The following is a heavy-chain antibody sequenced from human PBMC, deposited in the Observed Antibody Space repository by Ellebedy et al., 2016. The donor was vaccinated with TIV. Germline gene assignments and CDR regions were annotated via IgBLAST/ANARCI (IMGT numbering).Heavy chain of an antibody. CDR1: GGSISSSNW. CDR3: ARTFVVVTGPMCWFDP. Sequence: MPGGSLRLSCAVPGGSISSSNWWSWVRQPPGKGLELLGEIYNSGSTNYNPSLKSRVTISVEKSKNQFSLKLSSVTAADTTGYYCARTFVVVTGPMCWFDPWGQGTLVTVSS. CDR2: IYNSGST. V-gene: IGHV4-4*02. J-gene: IGHJ5*02. D-gene: IGHD2-2*01.